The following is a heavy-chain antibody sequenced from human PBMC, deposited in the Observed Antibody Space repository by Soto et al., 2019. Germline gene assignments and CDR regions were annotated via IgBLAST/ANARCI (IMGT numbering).Heavy chain of an antibody. V-gene: IGHV3-74*02. J-gene: IGHJ6*02. CDR2: INSDGSRT. CDR3: ARGGSGSYGDYYGMDV. CDR1: GFTFSSYW. D-gene: IGHD1-26*01. Sequence: EVQLAESGGGLVQPGGSLRLSCAASGFTFSSYWMHWVRQAPGKGLVWVSRINSDGSRTDYADSVKGRFTISRDNAKNKLAMQMNSLRAEDTAVYYCARGGSGSYGDYYGMDVWGQGTTVTVSS.